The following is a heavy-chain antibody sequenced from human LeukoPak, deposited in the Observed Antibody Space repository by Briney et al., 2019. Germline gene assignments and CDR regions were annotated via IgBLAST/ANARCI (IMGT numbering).Heavy chain of an antibody. D-gene: IGHD2-2*01. CDR2: IVVGSGNT. V-gene: IGHV1-58*01. J-gene: IGHJ6*02. Sequence: GTSVKVSCKASGFTFTSSAVQWVRQARGQRLEWIGWIVVGSGNTYYAQKFQERVTITRDMSTSTAYMELSSLRSEDTAVYYCAAEYCSSTSCYGGAAYYYYGMDVWGQGTTVTVSS. CDR3: AAEYCSSTSCYGGAAYYYYGMDV. CDR1: GFTFTSSA.